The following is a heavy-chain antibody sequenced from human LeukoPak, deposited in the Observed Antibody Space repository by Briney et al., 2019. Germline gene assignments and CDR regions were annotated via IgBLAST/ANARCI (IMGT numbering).Heavy chain of an antibody. CDR2: TRNKANSYTT. CDR1: GFTFSDHY. D-gene: IGHD3-22*01. Sequence: QPGGSLRLSCAASGFTFSDHYMDWVRQAPGKGLEWVDRTRNKANSYTTEYAASVKGRFTISRDDSKNSLYLQMNSLKTEDTAVYYCAREFYVSSGYTLDYWGQGTLVTVSS. V-gene: IGHV3-72*01. J-gene: IGHJ4*02. CDR3: AREFYVSSGYTLDY.